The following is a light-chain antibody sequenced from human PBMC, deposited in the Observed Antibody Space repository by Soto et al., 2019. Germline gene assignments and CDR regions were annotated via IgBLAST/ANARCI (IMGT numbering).Light chain of an antibody. CDR3: QSCDSSLSGSGV. J-gene: IGLJ1*01. CDR1: SSNIGAGYD. V-gene: IGLV1-40*01. CDR2: GNR. Sequence: QSALTQPSSVSGAPGQRVTISCTGTSSNIGAGYDVHWYQQFPGTAPKLLIYGNRNRPSGVPDRFSGSKSGTSASLAITGLQAEDEATYYCQSCDSSLSGSGVFGTGTKLTVL.